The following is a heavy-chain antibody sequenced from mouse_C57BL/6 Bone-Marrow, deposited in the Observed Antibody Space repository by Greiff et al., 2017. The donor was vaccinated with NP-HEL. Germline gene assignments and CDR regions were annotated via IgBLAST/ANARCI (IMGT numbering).Heavy chain of an antibody. D-gene: IGHD1-1*01. CDR1: GYTFTDYE. Sequence: QVQLKESGAELVRPGASVTLSCKASGYTFTDYEMHWVKQTPVHGLEWIGAIDPETGGTAYNQKFKGKAILTADKSSSTAYMELRSLTSEDSAVYYCTIYYEFAYWGQGTLVTVSA. J-gene: IGHJ3*01. CDR3: TIYYEFAY. CDR2: IDPETGGT. V-gene: IGHV1-15*01.